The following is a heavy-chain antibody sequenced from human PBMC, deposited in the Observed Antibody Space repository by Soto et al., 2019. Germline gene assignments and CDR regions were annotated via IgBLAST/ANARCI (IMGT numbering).Heavy chain of an antibody. CDR2: IYYSEST. Sequence: PLSLTCIVSVASIGDNSWSWIRQPPGKGLEWIGYIYYSESTYYNPSLKSRVTISVDTSKNQFSLKLSSVTAADTAVYYCARDDWDSSSRWFDPWGQGTLVTVSS. CDR3: ARDDWDSSSRWFDP. CDR1: VASIGDNS. J-gene: IGHJ5*02. V-gene: IGHV4-30-4*08. D-gene: IGHD6-13*01.